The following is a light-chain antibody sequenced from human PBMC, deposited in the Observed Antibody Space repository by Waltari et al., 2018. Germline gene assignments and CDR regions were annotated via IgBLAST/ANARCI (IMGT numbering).Light chain of an antibody. CDR1: SPNIGRNT. Sequence: QSVLTQPPSASGTPGQRVTISCSGSSPNIGRNTVTWYQQLPGTAPKLLIYSNSQRPSGVPDRFSGSKSGTSASLAISGLQSEDEADYYCAAWDDSLNLWVFGGGTKLTVL. J-gene: IGLJ3*02. CDR3: AAWDDSLNLWV. CDR2: SNS. V-gene: IGLV1-44*01.